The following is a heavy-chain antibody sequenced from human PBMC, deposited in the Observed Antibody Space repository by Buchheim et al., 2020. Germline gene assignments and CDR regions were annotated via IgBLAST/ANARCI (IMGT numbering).Heavy chain of an antibody. CDR3: ANSLKSDSSGYPLDAFDI. CDR1: GYSFASHW. D-gene: IGHD3-22*01. CDR2: IYPGDSDT. Sequence: EVQLVQSGAEVKKPGESLKISCKGSGYSFASHWIGWVRQLPGKGLEWMGIIYPGDSDTRYSPFFQGQVTISADKSLSTAYLQWSSLKASDTAMYYCANSLKSDSSGYPLDAFDIWGQGT. V-gene: IGHV5-51*01. J-gene: IGHJ3*02.